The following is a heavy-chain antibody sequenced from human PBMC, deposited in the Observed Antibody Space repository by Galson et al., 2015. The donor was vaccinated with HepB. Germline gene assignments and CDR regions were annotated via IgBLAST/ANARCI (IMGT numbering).Heavy chain of an antibody. D-gene: IGHD4-11*01. CDR2: ISGSGGST. Sequence: SLRLSCAASGFTFSSYAMSWVRQAPGKGLEWVSAISGSGGSTYYADSVKGRFTISRDNSKNTLYLQMNSLRAEDTAVYYCAELATVRTDYYYYMDVWGKGTTVTVSS. J-gene: IGHJ6*03. CDR3: AELATVRTDYYYYMDV. CDR1: GFTFSSYA. V-gene: IGHV3-23*01.